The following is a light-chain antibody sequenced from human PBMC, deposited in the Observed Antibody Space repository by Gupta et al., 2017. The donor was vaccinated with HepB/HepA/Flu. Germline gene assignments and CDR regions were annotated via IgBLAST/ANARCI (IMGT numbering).Light chain of an antibody. J-gene: IGLJ2*01. CDR3: QAWDSLVV. V-gene: IGLV3-1*01. CDR1: KLGDKY. CDR2: QDN. Sequence: SYELTQPPSVSVSPGQTASITCSGDKLGDKYASWYQQKPGQSPVVVIYQDNKRPSGIPERFSGSNSGNTATLTISGTQAMDEADYYCQAWDSLVVFGGGTKLTVL.